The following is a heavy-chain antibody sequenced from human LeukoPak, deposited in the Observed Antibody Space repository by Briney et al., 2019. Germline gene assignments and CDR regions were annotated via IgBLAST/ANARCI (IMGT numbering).Heavy chain of an antibody. J-gene: IGHJ6*03. CDR3: ARAPRVNYDFWSGYNNYYYYMDV. CDR1: GYTFTSYG. D-gene: IGHD3-3*01. Sequence: ASVKVSCKASGYTFTSYGISWVRQAPGQGLEWMGWISAYNGNTNYAQKLQGRVTMTTDTSTSTAYMELRSLRSDDTAVYYCARAPRVNYDFWSGYNNYYYYMDVWGKGTTVTVSS. V-gene: IGHV1-18*01. CDR2: ISAYNGNT.